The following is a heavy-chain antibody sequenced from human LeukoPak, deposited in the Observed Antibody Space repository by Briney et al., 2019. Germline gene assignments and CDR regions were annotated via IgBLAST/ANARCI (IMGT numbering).Heavy chain of an antibody. V-gene: IGHV4-59*01. Sequence: SETLSLTCTVSGGSISSYYRSWIRQPPGRGLEWIGYIYYSGSTNYNPSLKSRVTISVDTSKNQFSLKLSSVTAADTAVYYCARVRYGPAASWFDPWGQGTLVTVSS. CDR1: GGSISSYY. CDR3: ARVRYGPAASWFDP. J-gene: IGHJ5*02. CDR2: IYYSGST. D-gene: IGHD2-2*01.